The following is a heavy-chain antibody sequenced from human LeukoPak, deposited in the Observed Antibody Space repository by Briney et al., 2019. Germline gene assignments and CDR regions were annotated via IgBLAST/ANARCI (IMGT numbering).Heavy chain of an antibody. J-gene: IGHJ6*02. Sequence: GEPLKISCKGSGYSFTTYGISWVRQMPGKGLERMGRIDPSDSYTNYSPSFQGHVTISADKSISTAYVQWSSLKASDTAIYYCARDAEPYGMDVWGQGTAVSVSS. V-gene: IGHV5-10-1*01. D-gene: IGHD1-26*01. CDR1: GYSFTTYG. CDR3: ARDAEPYGMDV. CDR2: IDPSDSYT.